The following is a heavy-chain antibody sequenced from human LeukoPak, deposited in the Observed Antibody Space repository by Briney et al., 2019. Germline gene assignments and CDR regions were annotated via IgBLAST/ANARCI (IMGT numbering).Heavy chain of an antibody. Sequence: SVKVSCKASGFTFTSSAVQWVRQARGQRLEWIGWIVVGSGNTNYAQKFQERVTITRDMSTSTAYMELSSLRSEDTAVYYCALGDFWSGYPVFDYWGQGTLVTVSS. CDR2: IVVGSGNT. D-gene: IGHD3-3*01. CDR1: GFTFTSSA. CDR3: ALGDFWSGYPVFDY. J-gene: IGHJ4*02. V-gene: IGHV1-58*01.